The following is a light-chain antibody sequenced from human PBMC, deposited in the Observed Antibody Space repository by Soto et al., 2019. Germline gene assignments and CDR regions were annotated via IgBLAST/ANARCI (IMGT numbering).Light chain of an antibody. CDR3: QQYNFYSRT. V-gene: IGKV1-5*03. Sequence: DIQMTQSPSTLSASVGDTVTITCRASQSISTWLAWYQQKPGKVPKLLIYKASSLQSGVPSRFSGIGSGTEFTLTISSLKPDDFATYYCQQYNFYSRTFGQGTKVEIK. J-gene: IGKJ1*01. CDR1: QSISTW. CDR2: KAS.